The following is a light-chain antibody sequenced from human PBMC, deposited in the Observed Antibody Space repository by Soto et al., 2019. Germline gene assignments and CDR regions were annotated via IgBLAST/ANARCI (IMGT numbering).Light chain of an antibody. CDR2: VAS. V-gene: IGKV1-39*01. J-gene: IGKJ4*01. CDR1: QSISSY. CDR3: QQSSSTPQT. Sequence: DIQMTQSPSSLSASVGDRVTITCRASQSISSYLHWYQQKPGKAPKLLINVASTLQSGVPSRFSGSGSGTDFTLAITSLRPEDFATYYCQQSSSTPQTFGGGTRVEIK.